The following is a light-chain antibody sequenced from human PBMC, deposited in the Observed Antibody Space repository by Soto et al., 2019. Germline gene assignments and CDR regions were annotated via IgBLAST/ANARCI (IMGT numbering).Light chain of an antibody. CDR1: NGDVGSYDL. CDR2: EVN. V-gene: IGLV2-14*02. CDR3: QSYDNSLSGSWV. J-gene: IGLJ3*02. Sequence: QAVVTQPASVSGSPGQSITISCTGTNGDVGSYDLVSWYQRYPGEAPKLIIYEVNKRPSGISNRFSGSKSGTSASLAINGLQAEDEAHYYCQSYDNSLSGSWVFGGGTKVTVL.